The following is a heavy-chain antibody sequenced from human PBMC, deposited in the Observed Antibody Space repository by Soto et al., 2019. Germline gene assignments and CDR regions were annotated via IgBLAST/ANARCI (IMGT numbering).Heavy chain of an antibody. CDR2: LNPRNGQT. CDR1: GFNFSTYY. Sequence: QVQLVQSGAEVKKPGASVKVSCQTSGFNFSTYYFNWVRQAAGQGPEWMGWLNPRNGQTGYVQKFRGRVTMTRDTSIATVYLELSRLTSEDTAVYYCARSSGGVYGIIIEGTNWFAPWGQGTLVTVSS. J-gene: IGHJ5*02. D-gene: IGHD3-16*01. V-gene: IGHV1-8*01. CDR3: ARSSGGVYGIIIEGTNWFAP.